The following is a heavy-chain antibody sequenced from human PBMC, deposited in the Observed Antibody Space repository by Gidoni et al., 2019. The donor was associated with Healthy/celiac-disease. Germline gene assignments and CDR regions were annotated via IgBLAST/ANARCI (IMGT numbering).Heavy chain of an antibody. CDR2: INHSGST. CDR1: GGSFSGYY. D-gene: IGHD3-9*01. CDR3: ARGNSLLRYFDGNWFDP. V-gene: IGHV4-34*01. J-gene: IGHJ5*02. Sequence: QVQLQQWGAGLLKPSETLSLTCAVYGGSFSGYYWSWIRQPPGKGLEWIGEINHSGSTNYNPSLKSRVTISVDTSKNQFSLKLSSVTAADTAVYYCARGNSLLRYFDGNWFDPWGQGTLVTVSS.